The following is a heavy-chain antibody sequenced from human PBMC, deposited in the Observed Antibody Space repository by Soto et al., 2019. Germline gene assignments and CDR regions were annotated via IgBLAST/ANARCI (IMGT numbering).Heavy chain of an antibody. CDR1: GFTFSDHY. CDR3: ARTVSAASSSWYYFDY. CDR2: TRNKANSYTT. V-gene: IGHV3-72*01. Sequence: GGSLRLSCAASGFTFSDHYMDWVRQAPGKGLEWVGRTRNKANSYTTEYAASVKGRFTISRDDSKNSLYLQMNRLKPEDTAVYYCARTVSAASSSWYYFDYWGQGTLVTVSS. D-gene: IGHD6-13*01. J-gene: IGHJ4*02.